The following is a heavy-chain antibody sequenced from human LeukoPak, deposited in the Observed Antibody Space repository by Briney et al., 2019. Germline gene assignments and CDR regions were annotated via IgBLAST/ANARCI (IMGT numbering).Heavy chain of an antibody. J-gene: IGHJ4*02. V-gene: IGHV3-23*01. D-gene: IGHD3-3*01. CDR2: ISATGGGT. CDR1: GFIFSDYA. CDR3: AAGGTTLEWLLY. Sequence: GGSLRLSCAASGFIFSDYAMHWVRQAPGKGLDRISSISATGGGTYHAESVRGRFTVSRDNSKNMLYLQMGSLRAEDTAVYYCAAGGTTLEWLLYWGQGTLVTVSS.